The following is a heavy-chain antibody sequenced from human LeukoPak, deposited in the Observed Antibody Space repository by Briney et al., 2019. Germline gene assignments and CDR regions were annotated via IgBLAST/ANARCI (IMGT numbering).Heavy chain of an antibody. CDR1: GITLSNYG. V-gene: IGHV3-23*01. CDR3: AKRGVVIRVILVGFHKEAYYFDS. CDR2: INDSGGST. D-gene: IGHD3-22*01. J-gene: IGHJ4*02. Sequence: GGSLRLSCAVSGITLSNYGMSWVRQAPGKGLEWVAGINDSGGSTNYADSVKGRFTISRDNPKNTLYLQMNSLRAEDTAVYFCAKRGVVIRVILVGFHKEAYYFDSWCQGALVTVSS.